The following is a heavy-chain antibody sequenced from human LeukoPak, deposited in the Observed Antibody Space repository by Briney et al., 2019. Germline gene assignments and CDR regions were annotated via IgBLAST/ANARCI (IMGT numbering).Heavy chain of an antibody. CDR1: GFIFRDYG. CDR3: AKGHNYEVDY. D-gene: IGHD3-22*01. Sequence: GGSLRLSCVASGFIFRDYGMHWVRQAPGKGLEWVAFIRFDGTEKYYADSGKGRFTISRDNSKNTLYLQLNSLRPEDTAMYYCAKGHNYEVDYWGQGTLVTVSA. V-gene: IGHV3-30*02. CDR2: IRFDGTEK. J-gene: IGHJ4*02.